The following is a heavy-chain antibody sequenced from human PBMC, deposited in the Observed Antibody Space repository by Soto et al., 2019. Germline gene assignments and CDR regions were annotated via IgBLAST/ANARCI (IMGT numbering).Heavy chain of an antibody. CDR3: ARGFYFYLHNPGGN. Sequence: QVQLVQSGAEVKKPGASVKVSCKASGYSFTSYDINWVRQAPGQGLEWMGWMNPNSGITGYAQKFRGRVTMPRDTSLNTAYMELSSLRSDDTAVYYCARGFYFYLHNPGGNWGQGTLVTVSS. D-gene: IGHD3-3*01. J-gene: IGHJ4*02. V-gene: IGHV1-8*01. CDR2: MNPNSGIT. CDR1: GYSFTSYD.